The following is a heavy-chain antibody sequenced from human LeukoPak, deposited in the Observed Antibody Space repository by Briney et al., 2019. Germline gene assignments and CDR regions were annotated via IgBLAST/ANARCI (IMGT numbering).Heavy chain of an antibody. V-gene: IGHV4-39*01. D-gene: IGHD1-26*01. Sequence: PSETLSLTCTVSGGSISSSSYYWGWIRQPPGKGLEWIGSIYYSGSTYHNPSLKSRVTISVDTSKNQFSLKLSSVTAADTAVYYCARRPLVGADDAFDIWGQGTMVTVSS. J-gene: IGHJ3*02. CDR1: GGSISSSSYY. CDR3: ARRPLVGADDAFDI. CDR2: IYYSGST.